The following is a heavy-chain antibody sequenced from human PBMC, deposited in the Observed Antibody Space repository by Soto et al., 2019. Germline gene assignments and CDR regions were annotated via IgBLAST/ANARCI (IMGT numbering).Heavy chain of an antibody. CDR1: GGSISSGGYY. J-gene: IGHJ5*02. D-gene: IGHD2-8*02. CDR2: IYYSGST. Sequence: PSETLSLTCTVSGGSISSGGYYWSWIRQHPGKGLEWIGYIYYSGSTYYNPSLKSRVTISVDTSKNQFSLKLSSVTAADTAVYYCARDHRGVRVDWFDPWGQGTLVTVSS. CDR3: ARDHRGVRVDWFDP. V-gene: IGHV4-31*03.